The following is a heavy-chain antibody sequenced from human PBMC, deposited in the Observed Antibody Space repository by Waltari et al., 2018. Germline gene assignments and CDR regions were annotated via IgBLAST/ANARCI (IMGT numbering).Heavy chain of an antibody. CDR1: GYTFTSYY. Sequence: QVQLVQSGAEVKKPGASVKVSCTASGYTFTSYYMHWVRQATGQGLEWMGWMNPNSGNTGYAQKFQGRVTMTRNTSISTAYMELSSLRSEDTAVYYCARAGHDYGDFVDYWGQGTLVTVSS. J-gene: IGHJ4*02. CDR3: ARAGHDYGDFVDY. D-gene: IGHD4-17*01. V-gene: IGHV1-8*02. CDR2: MNPNSGNT.